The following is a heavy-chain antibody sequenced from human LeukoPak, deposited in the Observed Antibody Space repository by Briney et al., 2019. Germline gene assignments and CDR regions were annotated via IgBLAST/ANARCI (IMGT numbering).Heavy chain of an antibody. J-gene: IGHJ4*02. Sequence: GGSLRLSCAASGFIVSSNYMTWVRQAPGKGLEWVSGISWNSGSIGYADSVKGRFTISRDSAKNSLYLQMNSLRAEDTALYYCAKDRYRIAAAGAHDYWGQGTLVTVSS. CDR1: GFIVSSNY. CDR3: AKDRYRIAAAGAHDY. CDR2: ISWNSGSI. V-gene: IGHV3-9*01. D-gene: IGHD6-13*01.